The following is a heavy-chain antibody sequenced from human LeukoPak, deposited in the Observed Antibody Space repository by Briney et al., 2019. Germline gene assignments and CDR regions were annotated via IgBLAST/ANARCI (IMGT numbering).Heavy chain of an antibody. CDR2: IDGDGSST. CDR1: GFTFSSYW. Sequence: GGSLRLSCAASGFTFSSYWMQWVRQAPGKGLVWVSRIDGDGSSTNYADSVKGRFTISRDNAKNTLYLHMTSLRTEDTALYYCAKDIYRGIISSLENWGQGTLVTVSS. V-gene: IGHV3-74*01. J-gene: IGHJ4*02. CDR3: AKDIYRGIISSLEN. D-gene: IGHD6-13*01.